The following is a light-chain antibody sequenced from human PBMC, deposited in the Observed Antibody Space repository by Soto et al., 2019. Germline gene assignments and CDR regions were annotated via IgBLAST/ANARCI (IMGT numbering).Light chain of an antibody. CDR3: QQYNPPLT. V-gene: IGKV3-20*01. CDR2: GAS. CDR1: QSVSSSY. J-gene: IGKJ4*01. Sequence: EIVLTQSPGTLSLSPGERATLSCRASQSVSSSYLAWYQQKPGQAPRLLIYGASSRATGIPDRFSGSGSGTDFTLTISRLEPEDFAVYYCQQYNPPLTFGGGTTVDIK.